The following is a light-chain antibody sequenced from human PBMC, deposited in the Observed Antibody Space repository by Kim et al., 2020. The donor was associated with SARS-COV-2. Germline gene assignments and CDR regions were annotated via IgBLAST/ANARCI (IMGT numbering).Light chain of an antibody. J-gene: IGKJ2*01. CDR1: QSISTY. V-gene: IGKV1-39*01. Sequence: DIQMTQSPSSLSASVGDRVTIACRASQSISTYLNWYQQKPGKAPLLLIYGASSLQSGVPSRFSGSGSGTDFTLTITSLQPEDFATYYCQQSHSIPYTFAQGTKLMI. CDR2: GAS. CDR3: QQSHSIPYT.